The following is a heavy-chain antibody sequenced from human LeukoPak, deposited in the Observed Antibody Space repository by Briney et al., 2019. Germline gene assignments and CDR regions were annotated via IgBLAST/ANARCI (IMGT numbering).Heavy chain of an antibody. Sequence: PSETLSLTCAVYGGSFSGYYWSWIRQPPGKGLEWIGEINHSGSTNYNPSLKSRVTISVDTSKNQFSLKLSSVTAADTAVYYCATLASSVRRWKGIAARPYYMDVWGKGTTVTVSS. CDR2: INHSGST. J-gene: IGHJ6*03. CDR1: GGSFSGYY. CDR3: ATLASSVRRWKGIAARPYYMDV. D-gene: IGHD6-6*01. V-gene: IGHV4-34*01.